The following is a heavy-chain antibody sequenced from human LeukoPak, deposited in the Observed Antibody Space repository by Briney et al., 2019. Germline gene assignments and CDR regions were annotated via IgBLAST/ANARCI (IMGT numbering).Heavy chain of an antibody. V-gene: IGHV3-53*01. Sequence: GGSLRLSCAASGFTVSTNYMNWVRQAPGKGMEWVSVIYSDGSTYYADSVKGRFTIPRDNSKNTLYLQMNSLRAEDTAVYYCAREDTGYGGFDSWGQGTLVTVSS. CDR1: GFTVSTNY. CDR3: AREDTGYGGFDS. CDR2: IYSDGST. D-gene: IGHD4-23*01. J-gene: IGHJ5*01.